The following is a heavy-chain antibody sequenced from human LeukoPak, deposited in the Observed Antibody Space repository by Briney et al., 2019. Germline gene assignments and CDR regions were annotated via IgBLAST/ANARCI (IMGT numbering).Heavy chain of an antibody. CDR2: SSSNTK. J-gene: IGHJ4*02. Sequence: GGSLRLSCEASGFTVSTYSMNWVRQAPGKGLEWISYSSSNTKYYADSVKGRFTIFRDNAKNSLYLQMNSLRAEDTAVYYCAREMATKETVAFDYWGQGTLVTVSS. CDR1: GFTVSTYS. D-gene: IGHD5-24*01. V-gene: IGHV3-48*04. CDR3: AREMATKETVAFDY.